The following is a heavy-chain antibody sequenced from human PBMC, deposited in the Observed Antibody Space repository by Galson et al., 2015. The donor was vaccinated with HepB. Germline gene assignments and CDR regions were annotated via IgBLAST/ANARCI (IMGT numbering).Heavy chain of an antibody. CDR1: GVPFSSYA. V-gene: IGHV3-33*08. CDR3: ARGYYYYMDV. Sequence: SLRLSCAAFGVPFSSYAMHWVRQAPGKGLEWVAVTWNDGTSTNYADSVKGRFTISRDNSKSTLYLQMNALRAEDTAVYYCARGYYYYMDVWGKGTTVTVSS. CDR2: TWNDGTST. J-gene: IGHJ6*03.